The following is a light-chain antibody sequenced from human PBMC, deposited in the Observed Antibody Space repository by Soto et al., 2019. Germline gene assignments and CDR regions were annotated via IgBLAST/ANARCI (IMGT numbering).Light chain of an antibody. V-gene: IGKV1-12*01. CDR2: AAS. Sequence: DIQMTQSPSSVSASVGDRVTISSRSSKGIGSWLAWYQLKPGKAPRLLIYAASSLQSGFPSRFSGSGTGTDFTLTISRLLPEDVAAYYCQHDNSCPRLTFAGGTKVDIK. J-gene: IGKJ4*01. CDR1: KGIGSW. CDR3: QHDNSCPRLT.